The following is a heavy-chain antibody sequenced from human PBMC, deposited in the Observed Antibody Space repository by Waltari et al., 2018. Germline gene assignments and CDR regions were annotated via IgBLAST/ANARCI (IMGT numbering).Heavy chain of an antibody. D-gene: IGHD6-19*01. CDR2: ISGGGRGT. CDR1: GITIVDYA. Sequence: EVRLLESGGGLVQPGGSLRLSCAASGITIVDYAMNWARQAPGNGPEWVASISGGGRGTYYADSVKGRFTISRDTSTNTVYLQLNSLRAEDTAVYYCLKPHVAVAGVDAFDVWGPGTLVTVSS. V-gene: IGHV3-23*01. J-gene: IGHJ3*01. CDR3: LKPHVAVAGVDAFDV.